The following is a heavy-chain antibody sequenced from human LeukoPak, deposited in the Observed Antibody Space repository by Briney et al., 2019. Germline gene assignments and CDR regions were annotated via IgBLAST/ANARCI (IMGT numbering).Heavy chain of an antibody. J-gene: IGHJ4*02. CDR2: IYNSGNT. CDR1: GGSISSGDYY. CDR3: ARVPGYYYDSSGYPPA. V-gene: IGHV4-30-4*01. D-gene: IGHD3-22*01. Sequence: SETLSLTCTVSGGSISSGDYYWNWIRQPPGKGLEWIGYIYNSGNTYYNLPLKSRVTISIDTSKNQFSLKLSSVTAADTAVYYCARVPGYYYDSSGYPPAWGQGTLVTVSS.